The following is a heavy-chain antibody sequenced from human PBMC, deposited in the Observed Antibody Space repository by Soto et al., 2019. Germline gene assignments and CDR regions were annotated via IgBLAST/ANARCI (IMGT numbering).Heavy chain of an antibody. D-gene: IGHD1-26*01. CDR2: INHSGST. Sequence: PSETLSLTCAVYGGSFSGYYWSWIRQPPGKGLEWIGEINHSGSTNYNPSLKSRVTISVDTSKNQFSLKLSSVTAADTAVYYCALQQSGSWAYYFDYWGQGTLVTVSS. CDR3: ALQQSGSWAYYFDY. CDR1: GGSFSGYY. J-gene: IGHJ4*02. V-gene: IGHV4-34*01.